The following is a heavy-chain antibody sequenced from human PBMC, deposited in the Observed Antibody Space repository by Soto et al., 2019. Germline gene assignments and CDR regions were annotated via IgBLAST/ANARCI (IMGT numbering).Heavy chain of an antibody. CDR1: GFTFSTYS. CDR3: TRDPEALDY. CDR2: VSRGSPTM. V-gene: IGHV3-48*01. Sequence: EVQLVEAGGDLVQPGGSLRLSCAASGFTFSTYSMNWVRQAPGKGLEWVAYVSRGSPTMRYADAVKGRFTISRDTAKNSLSLQLNSLKAVDTAVYYCTRDPEALDYWGHGTLVTVSS. J-gene: IGHJ4*03.